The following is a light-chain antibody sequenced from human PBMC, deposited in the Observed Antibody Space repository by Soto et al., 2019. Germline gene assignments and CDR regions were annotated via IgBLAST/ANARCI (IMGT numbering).Light chain of an antibody. J-gene: IGLJ2*01. V-gene: IGLV2-8*01. Sequence: QSALTQPPSASGSPGQSVTISCTGTSSDVGGYNYVSWYQQHPGKAPKLMYEVSKRPSGVPDRFSGSKSGNTASLTVSGLQAEDEADYYCSSYAGSNNLVVFGGGTKLTVL. CDR3: SSYAGSNNLVV. CDR2: EVS. CDR1: SSDVGGYNY.